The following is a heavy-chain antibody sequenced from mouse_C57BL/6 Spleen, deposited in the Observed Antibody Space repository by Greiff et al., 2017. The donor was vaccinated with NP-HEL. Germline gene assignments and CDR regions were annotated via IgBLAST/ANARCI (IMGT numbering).Heavy chain of an antibody. CDR2: IYPGDGDT. V-gene: IGHV1-82*01. CDR3: ARGGGGAWFAY. J-gene: IGHJ3*01. CDR1: GYAFSSSW. Sequence: VKLMESGPELVKPGASVKISCKASGYAFSSSWMNWVKQRPGKGLEWIGRIYPGDGDTNYNGKFKGKATLTADKSSSTAYMQLSSLTSEDSAVYFCARGGGGAWFAYWGQGTLVTVSA.